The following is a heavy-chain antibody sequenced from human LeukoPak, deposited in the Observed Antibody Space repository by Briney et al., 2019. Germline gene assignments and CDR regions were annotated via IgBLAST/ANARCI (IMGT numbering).Heavy chain of an antibody. Sequence: SVKVSCKASGGTFSSYTISWVRQAPGQGLEWMGRTIPILSIANYAQKFQGRVTITADKSTSTAYMELSSLRSEDTAVYYCARESSSLHYFDYWGQGTLVTVSS. D-gene: IGHD6-13*01. J-gene: IGHJ4*02. CDR2: TIPILSIA. CDR1: GGTFSSYT. V-gene: IGHV1-69*04. CDR3: ARESSSLHYFDY.